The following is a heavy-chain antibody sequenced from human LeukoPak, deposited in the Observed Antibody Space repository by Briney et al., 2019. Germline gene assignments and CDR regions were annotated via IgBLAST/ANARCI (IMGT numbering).Heavy chain of an antibody. CDR2: ITHDGSNA. CDR1: GFTFNNYG. CDR3: ARRAGDYSHPYDY. V-gene: IGHV3-30*03. D-gene: IGHD3-22*01. J-gene: IGHJ4*02. Sequence: GGSLRLSCAASGFTFNNYGIHWVRQAPGKGLEWVAVITHDGSNAYYADSVRGRFTISRDNSKNTVHLQMNSLRAEDTAMYYCARRAGDYSHPYDYWGQGTLVTVSS.